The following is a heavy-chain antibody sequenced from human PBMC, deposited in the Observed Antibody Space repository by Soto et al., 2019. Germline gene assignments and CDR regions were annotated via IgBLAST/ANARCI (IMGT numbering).Heavy chain of an antibody. V-gene: IGHV1-18*01. J-gene: IGHJ6*02. CDR3: ARGLRRDGYNWGGYYYYGMDV. CDR2: ISAYNGNT. Sequence: ASVKVSCKASGYTFTSYGISWVRQAPGQGLEWMGWISAYNGNTNYAQKLQGRVTMTTDTSTSTAYMELRSLRSDDTAVYYCARGLRRDGYNWGGYYYYGMDVWGQGTTVTVS. CDR1: GYTFTSYG. D-gene: IGHD5-12*01.